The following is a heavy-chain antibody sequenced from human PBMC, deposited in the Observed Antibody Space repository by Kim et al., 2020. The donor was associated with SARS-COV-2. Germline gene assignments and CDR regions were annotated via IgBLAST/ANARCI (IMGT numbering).Heavy chain of an antibody. J-gene: IGHJ4*02. Sequence: SETLSLTCTVSGGSISSGGYYWSWIRQHPGKGLEWIGYIYYSGSTYYNPSLKSRVTISVDTSKNQFSLKLSSVTAADTAVYYCARVWGGYLYYFDYWGQGTLVTVSS. V-gene: IGHV4-31*03. CDR2: IYYSGST. D-gene: IGHD3-3*01. CDR3: ARVWGGYLYYFDY. CDR1: GGSISSGGYY.